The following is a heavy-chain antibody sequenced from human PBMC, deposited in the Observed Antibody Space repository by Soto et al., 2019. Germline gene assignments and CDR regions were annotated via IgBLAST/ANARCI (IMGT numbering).Heavy chain of an antibody. J-gene: IGHJ4*02. V-gene: IGHV1-18*01. CDR1: GYTFTSYG. D-gene: IGHD3-10*01. CDR2: ISAYNGNT. CDR3: ARDYFYGSGSYYSPSDY. Sequence: ASVKVSCKASGYTFTSYGISWVRQAPGQGLEWMGWISAYNGNTNYAQKLQGRVTMTTDTSTSTAYMELRSLRSDDTAVYYCARDYFYGSGSYYSPSDYWGQRTLVTGSS.